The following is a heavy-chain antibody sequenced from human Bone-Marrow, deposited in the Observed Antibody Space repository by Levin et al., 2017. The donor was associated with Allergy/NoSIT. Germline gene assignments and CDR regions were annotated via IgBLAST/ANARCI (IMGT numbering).Heavy chain of an antibody. D-gene: IGHD3-10*01. Sequence: PGGSLRLSCAASGFTFSTYGMHWVRQAPGKGLEWVAGMSYDGSEKDYADSVKGRFTISRDNSKNTLYLQMNSLGAEDTAIYFCAGGGPGNFFYNFWGQGTLVTVSS. J-gene: IGHJ4*02. CDR1: GFTFSTYG. CDR2: MSYDGSEK. CDR3: AGGGPGNFFYNF. V-gene: IGHV3-30*03.